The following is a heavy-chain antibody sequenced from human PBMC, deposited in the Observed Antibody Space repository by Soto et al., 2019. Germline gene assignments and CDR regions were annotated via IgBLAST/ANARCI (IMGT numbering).Heavy chain of an antibody. CDR1: GYTFTSYD. CDR2: MNPNSGNT. V-gene: IGHV1-8*01. D-gene: IGHD3-3*01. J-gene: IGHJ6*02. Sequence: QVQLVQSGAEVKKPGASVKVSCKASGYTFTSYDINWVRQATGQGLEWMGWMNPNSGNTGYAQKFQGRVTITRNTYISTAYMELSSLRSEDTDVCYCARRPDGDYYGGMDVWGQGTTVTVSS. CDR3: ARRPDGDYYGGMDV.